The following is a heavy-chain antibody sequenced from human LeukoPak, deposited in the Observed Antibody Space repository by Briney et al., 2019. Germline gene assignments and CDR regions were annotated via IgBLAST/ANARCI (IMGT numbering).Heavy chain of an antibody. Sequence: PGGSLRLPCAASGFTFEDYTMHWVRQAPGKTLEWDSLISWDGTPYYRDSVKGRFSISRDNSKNSLYLQMDTLRSEDTAFYYCVKDLSYESSGYVFDYWGQGTLVTVSS. CDR2: ISWDGTP. V-gene: IGHV3-43*01. D-gene: IGHD3-22*01. CDR1: GFTFEDYT. CDR3: VKDLSYESSGYVFDY. J-gene: IGHJ4*02.